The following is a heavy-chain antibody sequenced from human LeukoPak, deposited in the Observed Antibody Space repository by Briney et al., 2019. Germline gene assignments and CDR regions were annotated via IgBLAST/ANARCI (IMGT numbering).Heavy chain of an antibody. V-gene: IGHV4-59*08. D-gene: IGHD6-19*01. CDR2: IYYSGNI. J-gene: IGHJ4*02. Sequence: SETLSLTCSVSGGSISSYYWSWIRQPPGKGLEWIGYIYYSGNINYNPSLKSRVTISVDTSKNQFSLKLSSVTAADTAVYFCARQFLSGQWLNYFGYWGQGTLLTVSS. CDR3: ARQFLSGQWLNYFGY. CDR1: GGSISSYY.